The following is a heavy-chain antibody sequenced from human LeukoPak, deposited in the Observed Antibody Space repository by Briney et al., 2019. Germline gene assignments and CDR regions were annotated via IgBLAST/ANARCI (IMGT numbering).Heavy chain of an antibody. D-gene: IGHD3-16*01. Sequence: ASVKVSCKASGYTFTGYYIHWVRQAPAQGLEWMGWINPNTGGTNYAQKFQGRVTLTRDTSITTAYMELSRLRSDDTAMYYCARDYDYGDYWGQGTLVTVSS. CDR3: ARDYDYGDY. CDR1: GYTFTGYY. J-gene: IGHJ4*02. CDR2: INPNTGGT. V-gene: IGHV1-2*02.